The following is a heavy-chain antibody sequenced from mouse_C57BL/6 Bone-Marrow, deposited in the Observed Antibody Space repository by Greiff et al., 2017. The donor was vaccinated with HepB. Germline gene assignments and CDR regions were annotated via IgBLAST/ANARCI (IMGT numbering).Heavy chain of an antibody. J-gene: IGHJ3*01. CDR1: GYTFTSYW. D-gene: IGHD2-10*01. Sequence: QVQLQQPGAELVKPGASVKMSCKASGYTFTSYWITWVKQRPGQGLEWIGDIYPGSGSTNYNEKFKSKATLTGDTASSTAYLQLSSLTSEDSAVYYCARRPYYGNYVFAYWGQGTLVTVSA. V-gene: IGHV1-55*01. CDR2: IYPGSGST. CDR3: ARRPYYGNYVFAY.